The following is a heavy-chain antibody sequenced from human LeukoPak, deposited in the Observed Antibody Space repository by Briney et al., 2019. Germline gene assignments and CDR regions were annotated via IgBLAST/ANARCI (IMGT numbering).Heavy chain of an antibody. CDR3: ARERPETGTADY. Sequence: ASVKVSCKASGYTFTGYYMHWVRQAPGQGLEWMGWINPNSGGTNYAQKFQGRVTMTRDTSISTAYMELSSLRSEDTAVYYCARERPETGTADYWGQGTLVTVSS. J-gene: IGHJ4*02. CDR1: GYTFTGYY. V-gene: IGHV1-2*02. D-gene: IGHD1-7*01. CDR2: INPNSGGT.